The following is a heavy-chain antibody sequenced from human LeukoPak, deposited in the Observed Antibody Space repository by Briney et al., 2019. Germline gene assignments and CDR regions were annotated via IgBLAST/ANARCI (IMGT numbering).Heavy chain of an antibody. CDR1: GFTFSNYG. Sequence: PGGSLRLSCAASGFTFSNYGMHWVRQAPGKGLEWVAVISYDGSNKYYADSVKGRFTISRDNSKNTLYLQMNSLRAEDTAVYYCARGPPIPVDYWGQGTLVTVSS. D-gene: IGHD1-14*01. CDR3: ARGPPIPVDY. J-gene: IGHJ4*02. V-gene: IGHV3-30*03. CDR2: ISYDGSNK.